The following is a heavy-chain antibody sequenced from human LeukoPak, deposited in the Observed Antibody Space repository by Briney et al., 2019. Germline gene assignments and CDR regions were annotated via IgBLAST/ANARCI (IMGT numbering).Heavy chain of an antibody. CDR3: AREFYYYDSSGQIDY. CDR2: IIPILGIA. V-gene: IGHV1-69*04. CDR1: GGTFSSYT. Sequence: SVKVSCKASGGTFSSYTISWVRQAPGQGLEWMGRIIPILGIANYAQKFQGRVTITADKSTSTAYMELSSLRSEDTAVCYCAREFYYYDSSGQIDYWGQGTLVTVSS. D-gene: IGHD3-22*01. J-gene: IGHJ4*02.